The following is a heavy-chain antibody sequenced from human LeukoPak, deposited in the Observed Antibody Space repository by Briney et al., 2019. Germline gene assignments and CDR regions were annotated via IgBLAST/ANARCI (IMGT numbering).Heavy chain of an antibody. D-gene: IGHD3-10*01. V-gene: IGHV4-30-2*01. J-gene: IGHJ4*02. CDR2: MYHSGST. CDR3: ARVIINTGSFDY. Sequence: NPSQTLSLTCTVSGGSISSGGYSWSWIRQPPGQGLEWIGYMYHSGSTYYNPSLNSRVTISVDRSKNQFSLKLSSVTAADTAVYYCARVIINTGSFDYWGQGTLVTVSS. CDR1: GGSISSGGYS.